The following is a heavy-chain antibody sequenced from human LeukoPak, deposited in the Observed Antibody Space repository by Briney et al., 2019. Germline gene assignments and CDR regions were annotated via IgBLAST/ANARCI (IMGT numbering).Heavy chain of an antibody. CDR2: ISGDGGST. J-gene: IGHJ6*02. Sequence: GGSLRLSCAASGYTFHDYAMHWVRQAPGKGLEWVSLISGDGGSTYYADSVKGRFTISRDNSKNSLYLQMNSLRTEDTALYYCAKDISSGWYRGADYGMDVWGQGTTVTVS. V-gene: IGHV3-43*02. CDR3: AKDISSGWYRGADYGMDV. D-gene: IGHD6-19*01. CDR1: GYTFHDYA.